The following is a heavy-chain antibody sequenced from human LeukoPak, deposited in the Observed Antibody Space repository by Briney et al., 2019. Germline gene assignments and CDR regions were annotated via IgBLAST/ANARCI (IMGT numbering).Heavy chain of an antibody. CDR2: IRYDGINK. Sequence: GGSLRLPCAASGFTFSDYGMHWVRQAPGKGLEWVAFIRYDGINKYYADSVRGRFSISRDNSKNTLYLQMNSLRAEDTAVYYCAKLKYSGSYPADYWGQGTLVTVSS. CDR3: AKLKYSGSYPADY. J-gene: IGHJ4*02. CDR1: GFTFSDYG. D-gene: IGHD1-26*01. V-gene: IGHV3-30*02.